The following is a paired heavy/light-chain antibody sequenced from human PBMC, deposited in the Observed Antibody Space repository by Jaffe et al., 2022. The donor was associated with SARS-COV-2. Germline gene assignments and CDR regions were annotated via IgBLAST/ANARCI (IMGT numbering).Heavy chain of an antibody. J-gene: IGHJ6*02. CDR1: GFTFSSSW. CDR2: IKQDGSDK. CDR3: ATKSRYAMDV. V-gene: IGHV3-7*01. Sequence: EVQLVESGGDLVQPGGSLRLSCAVSGFTFSSSWMSWVRRAPGKGLEWVADIKQDGSDKFHVDSVRGRFTISRDNAKNSLFLQMSSLRAEDTAVYYCATKSRYAMDVWGQGTTVTVSS.
Light chain of an antibody. CDR1: QGISNY. CDR3: QQLSSYPIT. CDR2: AAS. J-gene: IGKJ3*01. V-gene: IGKV1-9*01. Sequence: DIQLTQSPSFLSASVGVRVTITCRASQGISNYLAWYQQKPGKAPKVLIYAASTLQSGVPSRFSGSGSGTEFTLVISSLQPEDIATYYCQQLSSYPITFGPGTKVDIK.